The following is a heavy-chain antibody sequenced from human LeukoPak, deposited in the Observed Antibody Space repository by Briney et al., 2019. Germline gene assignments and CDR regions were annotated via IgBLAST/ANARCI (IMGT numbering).Heavy chain of an antibody. V-gene: IGHV3-7*01. CDR1: GFTFSSYG. D-gene: IGHD3-10*01. J-gene: IGHJ4*01. CDR2: IKQDGSEK. CDR3: AGSFGDVKNF. Sequence: GGSLRLSCAASGFTFSSYGMSWVRQAPGKGLEWVANIKQDGSEKNYVDSVKGRFTISRDNAKNSVDLQMNSLRVEDTAVYYCAGSFGDVKNFWGQGTLVTVSS.